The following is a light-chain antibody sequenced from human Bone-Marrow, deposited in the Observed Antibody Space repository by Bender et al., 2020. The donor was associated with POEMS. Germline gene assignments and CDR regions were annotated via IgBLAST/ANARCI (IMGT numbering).Light chain of an antibody. CDR2: DVN. Sequence: QSALTQPASVSGSPGQSITISCTGSSRDVGSSNLVSWYQQPPGRAPKLMIYDVNNRPSDISNRFSGSKSGNTASLTISGLQAEDEADYYCSSYTTSSTYVFGTGTTVAVL. J-gene: IGLJ1*01. CDR1: SRDVGSSNL. CDR3: SSYTTSSTYV. V-gene: IGLV2-14*02.